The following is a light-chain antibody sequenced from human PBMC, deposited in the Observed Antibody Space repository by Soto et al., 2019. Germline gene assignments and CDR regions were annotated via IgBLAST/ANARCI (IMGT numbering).Light chain of an antibody. J-gene: IGLJ2*01. Sequence: QSALTQPASVSGSPGQSITISCTGSSSDIGGHNSVSWFQQYPGQAPKLLIHEVSHRPSGVSDRFTGSKSGNTASLTISGLHAEDEADYYCSSYTSSVAWIFGGGTKLTVL. CDR2: EVS. V-gene: IGLV2-14*01. CDR1: SSDIGGHNS. CDR3: SSYTSSVAWI.